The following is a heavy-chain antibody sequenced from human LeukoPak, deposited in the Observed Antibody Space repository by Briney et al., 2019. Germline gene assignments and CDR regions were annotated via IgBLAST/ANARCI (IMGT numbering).Heavy chain of an antibody. Sequence: PGGSLRLSCAASGFIFQNYAMNWVRQAPGKGLEWVSGISGFGGSTYYAASVKGRFAISRDNSGNVLFLQLTNLRVEDSAVYYCARRGGSSWSSFDFWGQGTLVGVSS. CDR3: ARRGGSSWSSFDF. CDR2: ISGFGGST. J-gene: IGHJ4*02. V-gene: IGHV3-23*01. D-gene: IGHD6-13*01. CDR1: GFIFQNYA.